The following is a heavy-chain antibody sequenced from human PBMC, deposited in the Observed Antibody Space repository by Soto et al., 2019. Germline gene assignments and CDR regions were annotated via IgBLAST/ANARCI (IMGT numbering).Heavy chain of an antibody. V-gene: IGHV4-59*01. J-gene: IGHJ4*02. CDR1: GGSISSYY. CDR3: ARGLDYGRRIDY. Sequence: SETLSLTCTVSGGSISSYYWSWIRQPPGKGLEWIGYIYYSGSTNYNPSLKSRVTISVDTSKNQFSLKLSSVTAADTAVYYCARGLDYGRRIDYWGQGTLVTVSS. CDR2: IYYSGST. D-gene: IGHD3-10*01.